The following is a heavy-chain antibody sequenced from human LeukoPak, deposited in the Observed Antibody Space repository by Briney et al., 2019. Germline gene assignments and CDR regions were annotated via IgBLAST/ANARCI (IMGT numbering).Heavy chain of an antibody. CDR3: ARDGYDFWSGYRRGVDY. CDR2: ISSSSSYI. J-gene: IGHJ4*02. V-gene: IGHV3-21*01. CDR1: RFTFSSYS. D-gene: IGHD3-3*01. Sequence: GGSLRLSCAASRFTFSSYSMNWVRQAPGKGLEWVSSISSSSSYIYYADSVKGRFTISRDNAKNSLYLQMNSLRAEDTAVYYCARDGYDFWSGYRRGVDYWGQGTLVTVSS.